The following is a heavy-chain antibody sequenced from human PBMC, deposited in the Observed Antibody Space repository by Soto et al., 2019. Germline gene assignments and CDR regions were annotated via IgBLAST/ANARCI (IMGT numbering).Heavy chain of an antibody. V-gene: IGHV3-23*01. D-gene: IGHD2-15*01. J-gene: IGHJ6*02. CDR3: EGLSAYYYYGMDV. Sequence: GGSLRLSCAASGFTFSSYAMSWVRQAPGKGLEWVSAISGSGGSTYYADSVKGRFTISRDNSKNTLYLQMNSLRAEDTAVYHCEGLSAYYYYGMDVWGQGTTVTVSS. CDR1: GFTFSSYA. CDR2: ISGSGGST.